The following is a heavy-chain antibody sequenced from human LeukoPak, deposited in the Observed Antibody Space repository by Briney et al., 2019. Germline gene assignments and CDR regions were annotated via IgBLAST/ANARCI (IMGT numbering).Heavy chain of an antibody. J-gene: IGHJ4*02. CDR2: ISYDGSNK. D-gene: IGHD2-15*01. Sequence: GRSLRLSCAASGFTFNNYAMHWVRQAPGKGLEWVAVISYDGSNKYYADSVKGRFTISRDNSKNILYLQINSLRAEDTALYYCARVGYTDTWYSSPPFDYWGQGTLVTVSS. CDR1: GFTFNNYA. CDR3: ARVGYTDTWYSSPPFDY. V-gene: IGHV3-30*14.